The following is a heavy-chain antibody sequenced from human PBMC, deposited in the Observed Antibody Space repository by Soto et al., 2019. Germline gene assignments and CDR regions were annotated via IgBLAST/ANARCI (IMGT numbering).Heavy chain of an antibody. CDR3: ASVTVENKHWGFDS. CDR1: GGSVSSGNHY. CDR2: IYYSGST. Sequence: QVQLQESGPGLVKPSETLSLTCTVSGGSVSSGNHYWSWFRQPPGKGLEWIGYIYYSGSTSYNPSLKSRVTMSADMSNNQISRKLISMTAADTATYYCASVTVENKHWGFDSWGQGTLVTVSS. J-gene: IGHJ5*01. D-gene: IGHD7-27*01. V-gene: IGHV4-61*01.